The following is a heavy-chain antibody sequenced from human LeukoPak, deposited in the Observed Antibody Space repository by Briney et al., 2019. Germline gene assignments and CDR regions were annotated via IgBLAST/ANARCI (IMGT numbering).Heavy chain of an antibody. CDR3: ARTFSLEYYYSLPTIRWFDP. CDR1: GGSINSYY. CDR2: ISYSGST. D-gene: IGHD3-10*01. J-gene: IGHJ5*02. Sequence: SETLSLTCTVSGGSINSYYWSWIRQPPGKGLEWIGYISYSGSTNYNPSLKSRVTISVDTSKRQFSLKLSSVTAADTAVYYCARTFSLEYYYSLPTIRWFDPWGQGTLVTVSS. V-gene: IGHV4-59*08.